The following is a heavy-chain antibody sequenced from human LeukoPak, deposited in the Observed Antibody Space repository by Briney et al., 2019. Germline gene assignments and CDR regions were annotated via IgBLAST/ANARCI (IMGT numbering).Heavy chain of an antibody. D-gene: IGHD3-16*01. J-gene: IGHJ3*02. CDR2: VYPGDSDA. CDR3: AVEVLTSGFDAFDI. CDR1: GYNFISHW. Sequence: GASLQISCQASGYNFISHWIAWVRQPPAKGLEWMGIVYPGDSDARYIPSFECQVTISADKSISTAYLQWSSLKTSDTAMYYCAVEVLTSGFDAFDIWGQGTMVTVSS. V-gene: IGHV5-51*01.